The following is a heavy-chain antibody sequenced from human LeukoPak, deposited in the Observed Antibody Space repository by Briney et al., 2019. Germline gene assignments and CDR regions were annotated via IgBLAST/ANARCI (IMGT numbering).Heavy chain of an antibody. D-gene: IGHD2-2*01. CDR3: ARDRIVVVPAANYGMDV. CDR2: ISYYNGNT. Sequence: ASVKVSCTASGYTFTSYGISWVRQAPGQGLEWMGWISYYNGNTNYAQKLQGRVTMTTDTSTSTAYMELRSLRSDDTAVYYCARDRIVVVPAANYGMDVWGQGTTVTVSS. CDR1: GYTFTSYG. V-gene: IGHV1-18*01. J-gene: IGHJ6*02.